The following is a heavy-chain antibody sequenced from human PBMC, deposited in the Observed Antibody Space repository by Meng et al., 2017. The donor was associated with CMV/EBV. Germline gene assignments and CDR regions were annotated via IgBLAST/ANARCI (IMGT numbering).Heavy chain of an antibody. CDR1: GFTFSSYE. D-gene: IGHD2-8*01. CDR2: ISSSGSTI. V-gene: IGHV3-48*03. J-gene: IGHJ4*02. CDR3: ASLYGLYTAAHKRVHDY. Sequence: GESLKISCAASGFTFSSYEMNWVRQAPGKGLEWVSYISSSGSTIYYADSVKGRFTISRDNAKNSLYLQMNSLRAEDTAVYYCASLYGLYTAAHKRVHDYWGQRTLVTVSS.